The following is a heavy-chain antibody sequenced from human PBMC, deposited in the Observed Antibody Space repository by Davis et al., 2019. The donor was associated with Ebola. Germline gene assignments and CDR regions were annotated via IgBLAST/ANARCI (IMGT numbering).Heavy chain of an antibody. V-gene: IGHV1-69*13. D-gene: IGHD3-10*01. J-gene: IGHJ5*02. CDR3: ARDLGSGRDNWFDP. CDR2: IIPIFGTA. Sequence: SVKVSCKASGGTFSSYAISWVRQAPGQGLEWMGGIIPIFGTANYAQKFQGRVTITADESTSTAYMELSSLRSEDTAVYYCARDLGSGRDNWFDPWGQGTLVTVSS. CDR1: GGTFSSYA.